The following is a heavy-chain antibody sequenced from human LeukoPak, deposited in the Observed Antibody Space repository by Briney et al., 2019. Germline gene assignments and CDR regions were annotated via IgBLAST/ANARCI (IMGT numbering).Heavy chain of an antibody. Sequence: GGSLRLSCAASGFTFSSYWMSWVRQAPGKGLEWVANIKKDGSEKYYVDSVKGRFTISRDNAKNSLYLQMNSLRAENTAVYYCARKGSGWYEGFDYWGQGTLVTVSS. CDR3: ARKGSGWYEGFDY. D-gene: IGHD6-19*01. CDR1: GFTFSSYW. CDR2: IKKDGSEK. J-gene: IGHJ4*02. V-gene: IGHV3-7*01.